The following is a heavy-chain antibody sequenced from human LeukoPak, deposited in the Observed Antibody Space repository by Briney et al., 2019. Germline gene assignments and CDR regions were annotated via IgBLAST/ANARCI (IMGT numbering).Heavy chain of an antibody. Sequence: SETLSLTCTVSGGSISSDYWSWIRQPDGKGLEWIGRIYTSGSTNYNPSLKSRVTISVDTSKNQFSLKLSSVTAADTAVYYCARGLSRSGWYKANFDYWGQGTLVTVSS. CDR3: ARGLSRSGWYKANFDY. V-gene: IGHV4-4*07. CDR1: GGSISSDY. D-gene: IGHD6-19*01. J-gene: IGHJ4*02. CDR2: IYTSGST.